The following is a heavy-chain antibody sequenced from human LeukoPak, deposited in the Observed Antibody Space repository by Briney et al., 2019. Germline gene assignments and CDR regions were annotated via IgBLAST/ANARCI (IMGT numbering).Heavy chain of an antibody. D-gene: IGHD3-22*01. Sequence: GGSLRLSCAASGFTFSSYAMSWVRQAPGKGLEWVSAISGSGGSTYYADSVKGRFTISRDNSKNTLYLQMNSLRAEDTAVYYCAKISDDSSGYYYRYYFDNWGQGTLVTVSS. CDR1: GFTFSSYA. J-gene: IGHJ4*02. CDR2: ISGSGGST. V-gene: IGHV3-23*01. CDR3: AKISDDSSGYYYRYYFDN.